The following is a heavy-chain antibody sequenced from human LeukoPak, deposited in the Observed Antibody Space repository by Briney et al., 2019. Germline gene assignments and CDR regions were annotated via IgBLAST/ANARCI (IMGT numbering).Heavy chain of an antibody. CDR1: GFTFSSYA. V-gene: IGHV3-23*01. CDR3: AKGLRVRYYYDSSGYYRFDY. CDR2: ISGSGGST. Sequence: GGSLRLSCAASGFTFSSYAMSWVRQAPGKGLEWVSAISGSGGSTYYADSVKGRFTISRDNSKNTLYLQMNSLRAEDTAVYYCAKGLRVRYYYDSSGYYRFDYWGQGTLVTVSS. J-gene: IGHJ4*02. D-gene: IGHD3-22*01.